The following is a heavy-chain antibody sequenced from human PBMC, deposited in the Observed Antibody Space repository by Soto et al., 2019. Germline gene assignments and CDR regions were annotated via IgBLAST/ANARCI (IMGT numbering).Heavy chain of an antibody. V-gene: IGHV3-23*01. J-gene: IGHJ4*02. CDR1: GFTFSTYA. CDR3: AKQFAYSGGWYYDY. CDR2: IRAGGDGT. D-gene: IGHD6-19*01. Sequence: EVQLLESGGVLVHPGGSLRLSCAASGFTFSTYAMSWVRQAPGKGLEWVSAIRAGGDGTYYADSVKGRFNISRDNSENTLYLQMNSLRAEDTAVYYGAKQFAYSGGWYYDYWGQGTLVTVSS.